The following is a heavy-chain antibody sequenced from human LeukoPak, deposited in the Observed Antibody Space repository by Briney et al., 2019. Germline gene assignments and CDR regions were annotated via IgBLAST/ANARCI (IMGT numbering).Heavy chain of an antibody. Sequence: SETLSLTCAVSGGSISSCGYSWSWIRQPPGKGLEWIGYIYHSGSTYYNPSLKSRVTISVDRSKNQFSLKLSSVTAADTAVYYCARGGDYYDSSGRNYYYYGMDVWGQGTTVTVSS. D-gene: IGHD3-22*01. CDR2: IYHSGST. V-gene: IGHV4-30-2*01. J-gene: IGHJ6*02. CDR3: ARGGDYYDSSGRNYYYYGMDV. CDR1: GGSISSCGYS.